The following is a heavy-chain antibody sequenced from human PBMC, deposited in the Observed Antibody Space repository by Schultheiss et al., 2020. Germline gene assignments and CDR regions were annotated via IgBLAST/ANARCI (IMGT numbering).Heavy chain of an antibody. V-gene: IGHV3-53*04. CDR3: ARDHGGSSLGDY. CDR1: GFTFSDAW. Sequence: GVLKISCAASGFTFSDAWMSWVRQAPGKGLEWVSVIYSGGSTYYADSVKGRFTISRHNSKNTLYLQMNSLRAEDTAVYYCARDHGGSSLGDYWGQGTLVTVSS. D-gene: IGHD3-16*01. J-gene: IGHJ4*02. CDR2: IYSGGST.